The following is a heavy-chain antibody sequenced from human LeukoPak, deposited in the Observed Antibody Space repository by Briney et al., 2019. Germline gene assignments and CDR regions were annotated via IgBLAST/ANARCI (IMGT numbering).Heavy chain of an antibody. CDR3: AEVAIAAAGGY. CDR2: ISGSGGST. V-gene: IGHV3-23*01. D-gene: IGHD6-13*01. Sequence: PGGSLRLSCAASGFTFSTYWMSWVRQAPGKGLEWVSGISGSGGSTYYVDSVKGRFTISRDNSKNTLYLQMNSLRAEDTAVYYCAEVAIAAAGGYWGQGTLVTVSS. J-gene: IGHJ4*02. CDR1: GFTFSTYW.